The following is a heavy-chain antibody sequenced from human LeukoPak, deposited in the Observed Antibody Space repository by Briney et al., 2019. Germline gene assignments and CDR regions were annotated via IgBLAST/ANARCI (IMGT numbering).Heavy chain of an antibody. D-gene: IGHD3-22*01. Sequence: GGSLRLSCAASGFSFDDYPMHWVRQAPGRVLEWVSLISGDGGGTYYSDSVKGRFTTSRENSKNSLFLQMNNLRTEDTALYFCARDRPFTYYDSTGVLDYWGQGTLVTVSS. CDR1: GFSFDDYP. CDR3: ARDRPFTYYDSTGVLDY. J-gene: IGHJ4*02. V-gene: IGHV3-43*02. CDR2: ISGDGGGT.